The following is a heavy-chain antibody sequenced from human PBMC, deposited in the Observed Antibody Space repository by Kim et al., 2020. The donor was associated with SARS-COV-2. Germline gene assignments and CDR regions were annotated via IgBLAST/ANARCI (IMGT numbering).Heavy chain of an antibody. J-gene: IGHJ4*02. V-gene: IGHV3-7*03. D-gene: IGHD6-19*01. CDR2: EK. CDR3: ARDYSGSYDY. Sequence: EKYYVDSRKGRFTISRNNAKNSLYLQMNSLRAEETAVYFCARDYSGSYDYWGQGTLVTVSS.